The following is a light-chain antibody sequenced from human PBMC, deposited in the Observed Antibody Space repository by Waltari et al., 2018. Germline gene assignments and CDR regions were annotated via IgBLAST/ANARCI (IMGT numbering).Light chain of an antibody. CDR1: SHDVEAFNY. J-gene: IGLJ3*02. V-gene: IGLV2-14*03. CDR2: DVT. CDR3: SSHTTRSLLGV. Sequence: QSVLTQPASVSGSPGQSITISCTGSSHDVEAFNYVAWYQQHPDKAPKLILFDVTTRASGVSSRFSGSKSANTASLTISGLQAEDEAFYYCSSHTTRSLLGVFGGGTKLTVL.